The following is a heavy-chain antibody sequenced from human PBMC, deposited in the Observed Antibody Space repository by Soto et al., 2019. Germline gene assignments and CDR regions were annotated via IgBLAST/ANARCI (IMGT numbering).Heavy chain of an antibody. D-gene: IGHD6-13*01. CDR3: ATGGGIAAAGRL. J-gene: IGHJ4*02. CDR2: INSDGSST. V-gene: IGHV3-74*01. Sequence: GGSLRLSCAASGFTFSTYWMHWVRQAPGKGLVWVSRINSDGSSTSYADSVKGRFTISRDNAKNTLYLQMNSLRAEDTAVYYCATGGGIAAAGRLWGQGTLVTVSS. CDR1: GFTFSTYW.